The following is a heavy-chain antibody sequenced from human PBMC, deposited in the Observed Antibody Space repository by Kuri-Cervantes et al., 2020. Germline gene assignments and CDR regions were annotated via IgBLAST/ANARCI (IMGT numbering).Heavy chain of an antibody. D-gene: IGHD3-9*01. V-gene: IGHV1-2*02. CDR1: GGTFSSYT. CDR2: INPNSGGT. Sequence: ASVNVSCKASGGTFSSYTISWVRQAPGQGLEWMGWINPNSGGTNYAQKFQGRVTMTRDTSISTAYMELSRLRSDDTAVYYCARVRTLRYFDWFAHDAFDIWGQGTLVTFSS. CDR3: ARVRTLRYFDWFAHDAFDI. J-gene: IGHJ3*02.